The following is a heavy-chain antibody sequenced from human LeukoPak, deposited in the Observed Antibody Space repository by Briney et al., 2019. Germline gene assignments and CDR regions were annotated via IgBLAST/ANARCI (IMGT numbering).Heavy chain of an antibody. CDR2: IIPIFGTA. V-gene: IGHV1-69*13. Sequence: ASVKVSCKASGGTFSSYAISWVRQAPGQGLEWMGGIIPIFGTANYAQKFQGTVTITADESTSTAYMELSNLRSEDTAVYYCARAYGSGSYPTYYYYCMDVWGKGTTVTVSS. D-gene: IGHD3-10*01. CDR3: ARAYGSGSYPTYYYYCMDV. CDR1: GGTFSSYA. J-gene: IGHJ6*03.